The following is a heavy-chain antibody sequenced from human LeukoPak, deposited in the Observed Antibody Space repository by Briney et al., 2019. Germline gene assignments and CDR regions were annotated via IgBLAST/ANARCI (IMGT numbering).Heavy chain of an antibody. Sequence: GGSLRLSCAASGFTVSSTYVSWVRQAPGKGLEWVSVIYKGGNTYYIDSVKGRFTISRDTSKNTLYLQMNSLRAEDTAVYYCASRHCSGGGCYFAGADPFDYWGQGTLATVSS. D-gene: IGHD2-15*01. CDR3: ASRHCSGGGCYFAGADPFDY. CDR2: IYKGGNT. CDR1: GFTVSSTY. J-gene: IGHJ4*02. V-gene: IGHV3-53*01.